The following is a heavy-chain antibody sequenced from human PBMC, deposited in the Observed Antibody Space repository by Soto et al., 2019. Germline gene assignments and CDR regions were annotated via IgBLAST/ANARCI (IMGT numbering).Heavy chain of an antibody. J-gene: IGHJ6*02. D-gene: IGHD2-21*01. CDR1: GGTFSSFA. CDR3: ARVRDFVVEPDYGMDV. Sequence: QVQLVQSGAEVKKPGSSVKVSCKASGGTFSSFAISWVRQAPGQGLEWMGGIIPIFAMTNYAQKFQGRVTITTNKTTSTAYMELGSLRSEDTAEYYCARVRDFVVEPDYGMDVWGQGTTVTVSS. V-gene: IGHV1-69*17. CDR2: IIPIFAMT.